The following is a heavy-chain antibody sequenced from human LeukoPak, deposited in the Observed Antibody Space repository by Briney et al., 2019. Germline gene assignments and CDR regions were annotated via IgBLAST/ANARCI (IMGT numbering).Heavy chain of an antibody. CDR1: GGTFSSYA. CDR2: IIPIFGTA. Sequence: ASVKVSCKASGGTFSSYAISWVRQAPGQGLEWMGGIIPIFGTANYAQKFQGRVTITADKSTSTAYMELSSLRSEDTAVYYCARGSSSDYYMDVWGKGTTVTVSS. D-gene: IGHD6-13*01. CDR3: ARGSSSDYYMDV. J-gene: IGHJ6*03. V-gene: IGHV1-69*06.